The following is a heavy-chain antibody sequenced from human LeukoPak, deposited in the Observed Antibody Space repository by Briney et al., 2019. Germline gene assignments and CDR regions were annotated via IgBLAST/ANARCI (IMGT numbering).Heavy chain of an antibody. CDR1: GFTFGDYA. CDR2: IRSKAYGGTT. CDR3: SWYSDAFDI. Sequence: GGSLRLSCTASGFTFGDYAMSWFRQAPGKGLEWVGFIRSKAYGGTTEYAASVKGRFTISRDDSKSIAYVQMNSLKTEDTAVYYCSWYSDAFDIWGQGTMVTVSS. D-gene: IGHD6-13*01. V-gene: IGHV3-49*03. J-gene: IGHJ3*02.